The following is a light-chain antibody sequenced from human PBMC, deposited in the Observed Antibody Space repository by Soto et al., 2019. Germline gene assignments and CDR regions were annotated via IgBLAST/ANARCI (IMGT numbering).Light chain of an antibody. CDR1: SSNIGAGYD. CDR2: GNS. J-gene: IGLJ2*01. V-gene: IGLV1-40*01. CDR3: QSYDSGLSGSKV. Sequence: QPVLTQPPSVSGAPGQRVTISCTGSSSNIGAGYDVHWYQQLPGTAPKLLIYGNSNRPSGVPDRFSGSKSGTSASLAITGLQAEDEADYYCQSYDSGLSGSKVFGGGTQLTVL.